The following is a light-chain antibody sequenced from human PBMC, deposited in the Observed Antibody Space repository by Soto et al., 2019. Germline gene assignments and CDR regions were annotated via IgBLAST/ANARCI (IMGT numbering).Light chain of an antibody. V-gene: IGLV2-14*01. CDR1: SSDVGGYNY. CDR2: DVS. J-gene: IGLJ2*01. CDR3: SSYTSSSPRV. Sequence: QSVLTQPASVSGSPGQSITISCTGTSSDVGGYNYVSWYQQHPGKAPKLMICDVSNRPSGVSNRFSGSKSGNTASLTISGLQAEDEADYYCSSYTSSSPRVFGGGTKLTVL.